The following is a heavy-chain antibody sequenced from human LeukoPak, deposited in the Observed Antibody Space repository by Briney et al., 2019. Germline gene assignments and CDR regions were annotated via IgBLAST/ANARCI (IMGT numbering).Heavy chain of an antibody. D-gene: IGHD4-17*01. CDR1: GFTVSSNY. Sequence: GGSLRLSCAASGFTVSSNYMSWVHQAPGKGLEWVSSITYSSSYIYYADSVQGRFTISRDNAENSLYLQMNSLRAEDTAVYYCARGAYGDGYYFDSWGQGTLVTVSS. CDR2: ITYSSSYI. V-gene: IGHV3-21*01. J-gene: IGHJ4*02. CDR3: ARGAYGDGYYFDS.